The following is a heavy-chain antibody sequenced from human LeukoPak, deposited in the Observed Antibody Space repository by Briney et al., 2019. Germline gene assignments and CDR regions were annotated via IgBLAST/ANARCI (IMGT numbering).Heavy chain of an antibody. V-gene: IGHV3-23*01. Sequence: GGSLRLSCAASGFTFSSYGMHWVRQAPGEGLEWVSAISGSGGSTYYADSVKGRFTISRDNSKNTLYLQMNSLRAEDTAVYYCAKAIAAGPYFDYWGQGTLVTVSS. CDR3: AKAIAAGPYFDY. CDR1: GFTFSSYG. CDR2: ISGSGGST. J-gene: IGHJ4*02. D-gene: IGHD6-13*01.